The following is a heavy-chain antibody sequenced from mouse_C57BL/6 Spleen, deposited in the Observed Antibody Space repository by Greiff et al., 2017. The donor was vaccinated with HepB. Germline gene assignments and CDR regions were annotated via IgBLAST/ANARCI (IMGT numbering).Heavy chain of an antibody. CDR1: GYTFTSYW. V-gene: IGHV1-69*01. CDR3: AKPGSGYVFAY. CDR2: IDPSDSYT. Sequence: QVQLKQPGAELVMPGASVKLSCKASGYTFTSYWMHWVKQRPGQGLEWIGEIDPSDSYTNYNQKFKGKSTLTVDKSSSTAYMQLSSLASEDSAVYYYAKPGSGYVFAYWGKGTLVTVSA. D-gene: IGHD3-2*02. J-gene: IGHJ3*01.